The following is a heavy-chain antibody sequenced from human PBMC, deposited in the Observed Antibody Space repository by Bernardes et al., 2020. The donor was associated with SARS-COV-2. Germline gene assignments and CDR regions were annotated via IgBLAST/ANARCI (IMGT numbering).Heavy chain of an antibody. CDR3: ARQRSSSSTSELTV. V-gene: IGHV4-59*08. Sequence: QQPPGSGLEWIGYIYYTGITNYNPYLKSRVTILIDTSKNQFSMKVRSVTAADTAIYDCARQRSSSSTSELTVWGKG. J-gene: IGHJ6*03. CDR2: IYYTGIT. D-gene: IGHD2-2*01.